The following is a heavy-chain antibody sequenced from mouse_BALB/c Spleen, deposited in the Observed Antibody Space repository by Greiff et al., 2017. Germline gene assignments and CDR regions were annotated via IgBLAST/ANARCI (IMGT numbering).Heavy chain of an antibody. CDR3: ARYFYYYGSYWYFDV. CDR1: GFTFSSYT. V-gene: IGHV5-9*03. CDR2: ISSGGGNT. Sequence: EVMLVESGGGLVKPGGSLKLSCAASGFTFSSYTMSWVRQTPEKRLEWVATISSGGGNTYYPDSVKGRFTISRDNAKNNLYLQMSSLRSEDTALYYCARYFYYYGSYWYFDVWGAGTTVTVSS. D-gene: IGHD1-1*01. J-gene: IGHJ1*01.